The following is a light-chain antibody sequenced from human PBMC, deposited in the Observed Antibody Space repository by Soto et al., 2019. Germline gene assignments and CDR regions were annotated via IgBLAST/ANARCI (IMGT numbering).Light chain of an antibody. CDR3: SAYAGSNKRV. V-gene: IGLV2-8*01. CDR1: SSDVGGYNY. CDR2: EVS. Sequence: QSVLTQPPSASGSPGQSVTISCTGTSSDVGGYNYVSWYQQHPGKAPKLMIYEVSKRPSGVPDRFSGSKSGNTASLTVSGLQAEDEDDYYCSAYAGSNKRVFGTGTKLTIL. J-gene: IGLJ1*01.